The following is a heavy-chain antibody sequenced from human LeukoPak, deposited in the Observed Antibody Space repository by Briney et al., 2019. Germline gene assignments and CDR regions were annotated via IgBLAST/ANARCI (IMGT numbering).Heavy chain of an antibody. D-gene: IGHD3-22*01. J-gene: IGHJ4*02. CDR2: INPSGGST. CDR1: GYTFTTYY. CDR3: ARGPGPADDGGGYCFDY. Sequence: ASVTVSCTASGYTFTTYYLYWVRQAPGQGLGWMGVINPSGGSTTSAQKFQGRVTMTRDTSTSTVYMELRSLRSEDTAVYYCARGPGPADDGGGYCFDYWGQGSLVSV. V-gene: IGHV1-46*01.